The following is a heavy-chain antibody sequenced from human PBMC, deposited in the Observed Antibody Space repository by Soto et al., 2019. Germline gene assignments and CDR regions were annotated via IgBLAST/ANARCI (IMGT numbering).Heavy chain of an antibody. CDR2: ISGSGGST. V-gene: IGHV3-23*01. CDR3: AKYIAAAENYYYYMDV. CDR1: GFTFSSYA. D-gene: IGHD6-13*01. J-gene: IGHJ6*03. Sequence: GGSLRLSCAASGFTFSSYAMSWVRQAPGKGLEWVSAISGSGGSTYYADSVKGRFTISRDNSKNTLYLQMNSLRAEDTAVYYCAKYIAAAENYYYYMDVWGKGTTVTVSS.